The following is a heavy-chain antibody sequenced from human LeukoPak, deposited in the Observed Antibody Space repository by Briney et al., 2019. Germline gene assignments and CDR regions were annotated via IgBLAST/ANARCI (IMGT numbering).Heavy chain of an antibody. CDR2: IYTSGST. J-gene: IGHJ3*02. CDR3: ARVGGERWLQRDDAFDI. CDR1: GGSISSYY. D-gene: IGHD5-24*01. Sequence: SSETQSLTCTVSGGSISSYYWSRIRQPAGKGLEWIGRIYTSGSTNYNPSLKSRVTMSVDTSKNQFSLKLSSVTAADTAVYYCARVGGERWLQRDDAFDIWGQGTMVTVSS. V-gene: IGHV4-4*07.